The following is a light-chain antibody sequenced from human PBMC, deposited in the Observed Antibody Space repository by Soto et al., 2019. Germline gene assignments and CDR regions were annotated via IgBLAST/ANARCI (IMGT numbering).Light chain of an antibody. J-gene: IGKJ1*01. Sequence: IRSPKSHSTPSASVGDGGTITFRASQRISTWLAWYQQKPGKAPKLLISDASSLETGVPSRFSGSGSGTEFTLTINSLQPDDFATYYCQQYISYWTFGQGTKVDI. CDR1: QRISTW. CDR3: QQYISYWT. CDR2: DAS. V-gene: IGKV1-5*01.